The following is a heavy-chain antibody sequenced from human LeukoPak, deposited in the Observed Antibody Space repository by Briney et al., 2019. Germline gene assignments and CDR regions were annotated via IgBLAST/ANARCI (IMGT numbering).Heavy chain of an antibody. CDR3: ARDRTLGVGSFDY. D-gene: IGHD3-10*01. CDR1: GGSISSYY. J-gene: IGHJ4*02. V-gene: IGHV4-59*01. Sequence: SETLSLTCTVSGGSISSYYWSWIRQPPGKGLEWIGYIYYSGSTTYNPSLKSRATISVDTSKNQFSLKLSSVTAADTAVYYCARDRTLGVGSFDYWGQGTLVTVSS. CDR2: IYYSGST.